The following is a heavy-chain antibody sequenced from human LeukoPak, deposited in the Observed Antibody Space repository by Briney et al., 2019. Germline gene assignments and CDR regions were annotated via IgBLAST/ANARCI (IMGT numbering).Heavy chain of an antibody. Sequence: PSETLSLTCTVSGGSISSYYWSWIRQPAGKGLEWIGRIYTSGSTNYNPSLKSRVTISLDMAKSQISLRLTSVTAADTAVYYCARVDPYGSENMDRYYNYMDVWGVGTAVTISS. CDR1: GGSISSYY. J-gene: IGHJ6*03. V-gene: IGHV4-4*07. D-gene: IGHD3-10*01. CDR3: ARVDPYGSENMDRYYNYMDV. CDR2: IYTSGST.